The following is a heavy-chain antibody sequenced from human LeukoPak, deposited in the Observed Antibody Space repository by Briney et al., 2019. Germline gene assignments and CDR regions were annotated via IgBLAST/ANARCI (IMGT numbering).Heavy chain of an antibody. V-gene: IGHV4-39*07. CDR2: IYYSGST. J-gene: IGHJ5*02. Sequence: PSETLSLTCNVSGGSISSSSYYWGWIRQPPGKGLEWIGSIYYSGSTYYNPSLKSRVTISVDTSKNQFSLKLSSVTAADTAVYYCARERGYDFWSGYYAHNWFDPWGQGTLVTVSS. CDR3: ARERGYDFWSGYYAHNWFDP. CDR1: GGSISSSSYY. D-gene: IGHD3-3*01.